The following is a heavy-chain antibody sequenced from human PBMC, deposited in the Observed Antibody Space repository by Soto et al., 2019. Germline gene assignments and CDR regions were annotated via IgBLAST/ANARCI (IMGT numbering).Heavy chain of an antibody. J-gene: IGHJ3*01. Sequence: EVQLLVSGGGSAQPGGSLRLSCEVSGFTLTNYAMSWVRQTPGKGLDWVSQISASGDRTYYADSVKGRFTISKDFSKNTLFLQMNSLRDEDSAVYYCEGSWTWGQGTMVTVSS. CDR1: GFTLTNYA. CDR3: EGSWT. V-gene: IGHV3-23*01. D-gene: IGHD5-12*01. CDR2: ISASGDRT.